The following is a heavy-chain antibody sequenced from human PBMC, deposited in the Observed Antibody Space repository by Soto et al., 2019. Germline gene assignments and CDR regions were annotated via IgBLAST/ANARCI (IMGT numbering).Heavy chain of an antibody. Sequence: PSQTLSLTCAISGDSVSSNSAAWNWIRQSPSRGLEWLGRTYYGSKWYNDYAVSVKSRITINPDTSKNQFSLQLNSVTPEDTAVYYCARAPSGYCSGGSCYSGYFQHWGQGTLVTVSS. CDR1: GDSVSSNSAA. V-gene: IGHV6-1*01. J-gene: IGHJ1*01. CDR2: TYYGSKWYN. D-gene: IGHD2-15*01. CDR3: ARAPSGYCSGGSCYSGYFQH.